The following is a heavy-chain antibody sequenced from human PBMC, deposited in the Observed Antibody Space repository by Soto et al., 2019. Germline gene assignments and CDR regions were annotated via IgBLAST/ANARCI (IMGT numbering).Heavy chain of an antibody. CDR1: GYTFTSYD. V-gene: IGHV1-8*01. D-gene: IGHD2-15*01. CDR2: MNPNSGNT. CDR3: ARGRCSGGSCYSRFSWFDP. Sequence: GASVKVSCKASGYTFTSYDINWVRQATGQGLEWMGWMNPNSGNTGYAQKFQGRVTMTGNTSISTAYMELSSLRSEDTAVYYCARGRCSGGSCYSRFSWFDPWGQGTLVTVSS. J-gene: IGHJ5*02.